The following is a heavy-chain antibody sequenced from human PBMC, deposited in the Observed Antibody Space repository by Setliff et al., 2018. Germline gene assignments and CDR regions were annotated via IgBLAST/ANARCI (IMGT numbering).Heavy chain of an antibody. CDR1: GGTFSDYY. D-gene: IGHD6-6*01. CDR2: INHSGTT. J-gene: IGHJ5*02. CDR3: ARGRNVAARLLDP. Sequence: PSETLSLTCAAYGGTFSDYYWTWIRQPPGKGLEWIGVINHSGTTNYHPSLRSRVTISVDTSKNQFSLKVTSVTAADTSVYSCARGRNVAARLLDPWGQGTLVTVSS. V-gene: IGHV4-34*01.